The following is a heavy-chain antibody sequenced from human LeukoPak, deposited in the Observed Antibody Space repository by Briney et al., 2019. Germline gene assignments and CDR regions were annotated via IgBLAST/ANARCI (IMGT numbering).Heavy chain of an antibody. CDR2: ISSSSSYT. D-gene: IGHD5-18*01. V-gene: IGHV3-21*01. CDR3: ARDGGYSYGTRY. CDR1: GFTFSSYS. Sequence: GGSLRLSCAASGFTFSSYSMNWVRQAPGKGLEWVSSISSSSSYTYYADSVKGRFTISRDNAKNSLYLQMNSLRAEDTAVYYCARDGGYSYGTRYWGQGTLVTVSS. J-gene: IGHJ4*02.